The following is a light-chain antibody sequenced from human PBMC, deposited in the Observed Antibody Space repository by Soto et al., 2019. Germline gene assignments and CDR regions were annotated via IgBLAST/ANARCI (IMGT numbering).Light chain of an antibody. CDR1: SIDFGGYNY. CDR2: EVH. CDR3: SSYAGSNNLV. J-gene: IGLJ3*02. Sequence: QSVLTQPPSASGSPGQSVTISCTGTSIDFGGYNYVSWYQQHPGKAPKFIIYEVHKRPSGVPDRFSGSKSGNTASLTVSGLQAEDEADYFCSSYAGSNNLVFGGGTQVTVL. V-gene: IGLV2-8*01.